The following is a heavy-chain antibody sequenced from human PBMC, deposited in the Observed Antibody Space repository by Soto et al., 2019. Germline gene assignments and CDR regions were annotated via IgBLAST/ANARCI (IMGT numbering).Heavy chain of an antibody. CDR3: ARDRGYCSSTRCSQFGY. CDR2: INSDGSST. Sequence: GVPLRLSCAASGVTFSSYWMHWVRQAPGKGLVWVSRINSDGSSTSYADSVKGRFTISRDNAKNTLYLQMNSLRAEDTAVYYCARDRGYCSSTRCSQFGYWGQGTLVTVSS. J-gene: IGHJ4*02. D-gene: IGHD2-2*01. CDR1: GVTFSSYW. V-gene: IGHV3-74*01.